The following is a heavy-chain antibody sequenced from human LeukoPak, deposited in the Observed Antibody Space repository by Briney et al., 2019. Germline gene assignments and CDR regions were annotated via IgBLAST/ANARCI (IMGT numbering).Heavy chain of an antibody. Sequence: SETLSLTCTVSGGSISSGDYYWSWIRQPPGKGLEWIGYIYYSGSTYYNPSLKSRVTISVDTSKNQFSLKLSSVTAADTAVYYCARKGCSGGGCLSAVGEGDAFDIWGQGTMVTVSS. J-gene: IGHJ3*02. V-gene: IGHV4-30-4*01. D-gene: IGHD2-15*01. CDR2: IYYSGST. CDR1: GGSISSGDYY. CDR3: ARKGCSGGGCLSAVGEGDAFDI.